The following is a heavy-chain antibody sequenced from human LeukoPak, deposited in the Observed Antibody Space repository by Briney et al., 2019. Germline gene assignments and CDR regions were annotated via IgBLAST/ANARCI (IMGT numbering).Heavy chain of an antibody. CDR3: AGHARGSFLVY. CDR1: GFSFSSYW. D-gene: IGHD6-6*01. J-gene: IGHJ4*02. V-gene: IGHV3-74*01. Sequence: GGSLRLSCAVSGFSFSSYWMHWVRQAPGKGLVWVSRINTDGSSTNYADSVKGRFTISRDNAKNTLYLQMNSLRAEDTATYYCAGHARGSFLVYWGQGILVTVST. CDR2: INTDGSST.